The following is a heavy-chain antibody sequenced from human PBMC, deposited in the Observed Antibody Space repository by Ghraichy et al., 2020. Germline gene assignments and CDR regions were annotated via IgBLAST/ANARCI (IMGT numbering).Heavy chain of an antibody. D-gene: IGHD2-2*01. Sequence: ASVKVSCKASGYTFTTNGFTWVRQAPGQGLEWMGYINTDNGYTHYAQKFQGRLTLTTDTSSTTAYMELRSLRSDDTAVYYCARDRSSIYDFWGQGTLVTGSS. CDR2: INTDNGYT. CDR1: GYTFTTNG. J-gene: IGHJ4*02. CDR3: ARDRSSIYDF. V-gene: IGHV1-18*04.